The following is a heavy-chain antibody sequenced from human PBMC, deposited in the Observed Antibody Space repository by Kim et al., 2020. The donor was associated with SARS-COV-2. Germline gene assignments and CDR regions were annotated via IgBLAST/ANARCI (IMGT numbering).Heavy chain of an antibody. CDR3: ARGTGYYYYYMDV. V-gene: IGHV3-33*01. D-gene: IGHD3-9*01. J-gene: IGHJ6*03. CDR1: GFFFNRYG. Sequence: GGSLRLSCETSGFFFNRYGMHWVRQAPGKGLEWVALIWFDGTNNYYADSVKGRFTISRDNSKNTLYLQMNSLRAEDTAVYFCARGTGYYYYYMDVWGTGTTVTVSS. CDR2: IWFDGTNN.